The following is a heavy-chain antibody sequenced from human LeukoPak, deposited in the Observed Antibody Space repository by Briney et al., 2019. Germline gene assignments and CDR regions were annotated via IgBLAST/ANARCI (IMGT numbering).Heavy chain of an antibody. Sequence: GASVKVSCKASGYTFTSYGISWVRQAPGQGLEWMGWISAYNGNTNYAQKLQGRVTMTTDTSTSTAYMELRSLRSDDTAVYYCARAPRFSGSSLLIFDYWGQGTLVTVSS. J-gene: IGHJ4*02. V-gene: IGHV1-18*01. CDR3: ARAPRFSGSSLLIFDY. CDR2: ISAYNGNT. CDR1: GYTFTSYG. D-gene: IGHD6-13*01.